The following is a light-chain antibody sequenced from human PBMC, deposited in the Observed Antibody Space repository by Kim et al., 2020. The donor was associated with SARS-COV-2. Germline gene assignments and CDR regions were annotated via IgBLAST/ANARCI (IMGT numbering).Light chain of an antibody. CDR1: SSNIGNKN. J-gene: IGLJ3*02. CDR3: ATWDDSLSGWV. CDR2: SNN. V-gene: IGLV1-47*02. Sequence: QSVLTQPPSASGTPGQRVTISCSGSSSNIGNKNVFWYQYLPGTAPKLLIYSNNQRPSGVPDRFSGSKSGTSASLDISGLRSEDEGDYYCATWDDSLSGWVFGGGTRLTVL.